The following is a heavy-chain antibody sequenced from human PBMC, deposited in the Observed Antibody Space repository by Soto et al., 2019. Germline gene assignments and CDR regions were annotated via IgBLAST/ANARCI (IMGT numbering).Heavy chain of an antibody. CDR2: ISGSGAST. Sequence: GGSLRLSCAASGFTFSSYAMSWVRQAPGKGLEWVSTISGSGASTYSADSVKGRFTISRDNSRDTLYLRMNSLRAEDTALYYCAKGASPYSSTWYPGWGQGTLVTVSS. J-gene: IGHJ4*02. CDR1: GFTFSSYA. CDR3: AKGASPYSSTWYPG. D-gene: IGHD6-13*01. V-gene: IGHV3-23*01.